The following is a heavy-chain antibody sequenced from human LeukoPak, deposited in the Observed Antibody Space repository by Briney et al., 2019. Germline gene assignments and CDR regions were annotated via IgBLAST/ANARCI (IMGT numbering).Heavy chain of an antibody. Sequence: GGSLRLSCAASGXTFSGSAMHWVRQASGKGLEWVGRIRSKANSYATAYAASVKGRFTISRDDSKNTAYLQMNSLKTEDTAVYYCTRLRGDPLYGMDVWGQGTTVTVSS. J-gene: IGHJ6*02. D-gene: IGHD3-10*01. CDR3: TRLRGDPLYGMDV. CDR2: IRSKANSYAT. V-gene: IGHV3-73*01. CDR1: GXTFSGSA.